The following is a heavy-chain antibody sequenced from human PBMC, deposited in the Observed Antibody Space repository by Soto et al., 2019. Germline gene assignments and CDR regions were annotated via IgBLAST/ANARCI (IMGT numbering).Heavy chain of an antibody. Sequence: PGGSLRLSCAASGFTFSSYAISWVRQAPGKGLEWVSAISGSGGSTYYADSVKGRFTISRDNAKNSLYLQMNSLRAEDTAVYYCAREADYVNWFDPWGQGTLVTVSS. CDR1: GFTFSSYA. J-gene: IGHJ5*02. V-gene: IGHV3-23*01. CDR3: AREADYVNWFDP. CDR2: ISGSGGST. D-gene: IGHD4-17*01.